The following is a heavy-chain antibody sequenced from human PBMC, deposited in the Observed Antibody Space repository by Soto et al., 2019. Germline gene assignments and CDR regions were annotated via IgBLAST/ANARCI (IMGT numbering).Heavy chain of an antibody. J-gene: IGHJ6*02. CDR2: INPSGGST. CDR3: ARDLKPHATGAEVGAPKSERYYYGLDV. CDR1: GYTFTSYY. D-gene: IGHD1-26*01. Sequence: ASVKVSCKASGYTFTSYYMHWVRQAPGQGLEWMGIINPSGGSTSYAQKFQGRVTMTRDTSTSTVYMELSSLRSEDTAVYYCARDLKPHATGAEVGAPKSERYYYGLDVWGQGTTVTVSS. V-gene: IGHV1-46*01.